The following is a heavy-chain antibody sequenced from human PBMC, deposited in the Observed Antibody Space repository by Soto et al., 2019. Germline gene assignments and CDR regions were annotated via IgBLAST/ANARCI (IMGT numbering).Heavy chain of an antibody. CDR2: IKEDGNEK. V-gene: IGHV3-7*01. Sequence: GGSLRLSCVASGFTFTRYWMSWVRQAPGKGLEWVANIKEDGNEKYYVDSVKGRFTISRDNAKNSLYLQMNSLRAEDAAIYYCARDDEVFFASWGQGTLVTVS. D-gene: IGHD3-10*01. CDR1: GFTFTRYW. J-gene: IGHJ4*02. CDR3: ARDDEVFFAS.